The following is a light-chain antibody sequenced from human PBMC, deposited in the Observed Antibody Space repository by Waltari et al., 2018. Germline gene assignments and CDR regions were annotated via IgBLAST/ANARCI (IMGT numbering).Light chain of an antibody. J-gene: IGKJ2*01. CDR2: WAS. V-gene: IGKV4-1*01. CDR1: QSVLYNTDNKNY. Sequence: DIVMTQSPDSLPVSLGERATLNCTSSQSVLYNTDNKNYLAWYQQKPGQSPKLHIYWASTRESGVPDRFSGSGSGTDFTLTISGLQADDAAIYFCQQYYDIPVTFGQGTRLEIK. CDR3: QQYYDIPVT.